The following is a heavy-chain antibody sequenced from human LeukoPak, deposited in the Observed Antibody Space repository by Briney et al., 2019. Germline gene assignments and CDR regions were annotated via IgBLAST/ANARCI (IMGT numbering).Heavy chain of an antibody. J-gene: IGHJ6*03. CDR1: GDSISTYY. Sequence: SETLSLTCTVSGDSISTYYWSWIRQPPGKGLEWIGSIYYSGSTYYNPSLKSRVTISVDTSKNQFSLKLSSVTAADTAVYYCARLSRGIVATIFGYYYYMDVWGKGTTVTVSS. V-gene: IGHV4-39*07. CDR2: IYYSGST. D-gene: IGHD5-12*01. CDR3: ARLSRGIVATIFGYYYYMDV.